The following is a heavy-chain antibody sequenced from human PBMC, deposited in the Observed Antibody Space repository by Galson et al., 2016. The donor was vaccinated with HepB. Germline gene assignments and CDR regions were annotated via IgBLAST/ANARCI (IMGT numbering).Heavy chain of an antibody. V-gene: IGHV3-9*01. CDR3: AKDRGGRVDTGTLDY. CDR2: ISWNSGSI. D-gene: IGHD5-18*01. CDR1: GFTFDDYA. Sequence: SLRLSCAASGFTFDDYAMHWVRQAPGKGLEWVSGISWNSGSIGYADSVKGRFTISRDNAKNSLYLQMNSLRAEDTALYYCAKDRGGRVDTGTLDYWGQGTLVTVSS. J-gene: IGHJ4*02.